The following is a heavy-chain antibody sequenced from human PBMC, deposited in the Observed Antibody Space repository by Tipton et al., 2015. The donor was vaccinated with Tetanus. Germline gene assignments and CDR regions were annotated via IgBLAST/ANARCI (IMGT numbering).Heavy chain of an antibody. J-gene: IGHJ4*02. CDR1: GDSISSSTYY. D-gene: IGHD3-22*01. CDR2: IYENGDT. V-gene: IGHV4-39*02. CDR3: ARGRGTYFFDSSGYYPKYYIDS. Sequence: TLSLTCSLSGDSISSSTYYWGWIRQPPGKGLEWIGSIYENGDTYYTPSLKSRLTISVDTSKNQFSLRLTSVTAADTATYYCARGRGTYFFDSSGYYPKYYIDSWGQGTRVTVSS.